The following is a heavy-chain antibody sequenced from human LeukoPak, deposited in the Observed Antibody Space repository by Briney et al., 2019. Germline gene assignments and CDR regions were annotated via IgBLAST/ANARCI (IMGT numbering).Heavy chain of an antibody. D-gene: IGHD3-10*01. Sequence: GGSLRLSCAASGFTFSSYAMHWVRQAPGKGLEWVAVISYDGSNKFYADSVKGRFTLSRDNSKNTLYLQMNSLSIEAPAVYYCGRGSVGFGELNYWGQGPLVTVSS. V-gene: IGHV3-30-3*01. J-gene: IGHJ4*02. CDR3: GRGSVGFGELNY. CDR1: GFTFSSYA. CDR2: ISYDGSNK.